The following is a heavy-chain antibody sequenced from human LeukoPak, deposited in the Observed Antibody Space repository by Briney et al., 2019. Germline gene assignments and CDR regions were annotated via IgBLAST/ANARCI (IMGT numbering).Heavy chain of an antibody. V-gene: IGHV4-38-2*01. Sequence: SETLSLTCAVSGYSISSGYYWGWIRQPPGKGLEWIGSIYHSGSTYYNPSLKSRVTISVDTSKNQFSLKLSSVTAADTAVYYCAKEMHYYDSSGYSNPDPPYNWFDPWGQGTLVTVSS. D-gene: IGHD3-22*01. CDR1: GYSISSGYY. J-gene: IGHJ5*02. CDR2: IYHSGST. CDR3: AKEMHYYDSSGYSNPDPPYNWFDP.